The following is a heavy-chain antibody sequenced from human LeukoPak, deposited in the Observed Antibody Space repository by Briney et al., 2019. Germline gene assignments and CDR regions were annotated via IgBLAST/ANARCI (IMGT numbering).Heavy chain of an antibody. D-gene: IGHD6-13*01. CDR2: ISSSGRTI. V-gene: IGHV3-48*01. CDR3: ARDPIAAVRFDY. Sequence: PGGSLRLSCAASGFTFSSYSMNWVRQAPGKGLEWVSYISSSGRTIYYADSVKGRFTISRDNSKNTLYLQMNSLRAEDTAVYYCARDPIAAVRFDYWGQGTLVTVSS. J-gene: IGHJ4*02. CDR1: GFTFSSYS.